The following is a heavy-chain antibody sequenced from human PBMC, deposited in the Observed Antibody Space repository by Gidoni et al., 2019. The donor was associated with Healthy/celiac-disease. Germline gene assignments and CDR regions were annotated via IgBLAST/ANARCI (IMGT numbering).Heavy chain of an antibody. CDR2: ISYDGSNK. V-gene: IGHV3-30-3*01. Sequence: VQLAVAGGGMVQATRSLGLTCAASGFTFSSYAMHWVRQAPGKGLEWLAVISYDGSNKYYADSVKGRFTISRDNSKNTLYLQMNSLRAEDTAVYYCARDSSDSSGYYYYYGMDVWGQGTTVTVSS. CDR3: ARDSSDSSGYYYYYGMDV. D-gene: IGHD3-22*01. J-gene: IGHJ6*02. CDR1: GFTFSSYA.